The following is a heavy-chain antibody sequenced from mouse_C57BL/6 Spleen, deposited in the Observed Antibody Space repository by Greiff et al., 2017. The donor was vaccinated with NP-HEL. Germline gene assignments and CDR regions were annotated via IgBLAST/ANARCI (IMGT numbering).Heavy chain of an antibody. Sequence: EVKVVESGGGLVKPGGSLKLSCAASGFTFSDYGMHWVRQAPEKGLEWVAYISSGSSTIYYADTVKGRFTISRDNAKNTLFLQMTSLRSEDTAMYYCARPLYYYGSSYYAMDYWGQGTSVTVSS. CDR1: GFTFSDYG. CDR2: ISSGSSTI. J-gene: IGHJ4*01. D-gene: IGHD1-1*01. V-gene: IGHV5-17*01. CDR3: ARPLYYYGSSYYAMDY.